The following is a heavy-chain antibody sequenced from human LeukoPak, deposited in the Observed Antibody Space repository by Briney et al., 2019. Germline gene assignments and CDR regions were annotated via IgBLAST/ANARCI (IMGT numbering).Heavy chain of an antibody. Sequence: SETLSLTCSVSGGSIRSYYWSWIRQPPGKGLEWIGYIYYSGSTNYNPSLKSRVTISVDTSKNQFSLKVSSVTAADTAVYYCARGTAAAGWGYWGQGTLVTVSA. J-gene: IGHJ4*02. D-gene: IGHD6-13*01. V-gene: IGHV4-59*01. CDR3: ARGTAAAGWGY. CDR2: IYYSGST. CDR1: GGSIRSYY.